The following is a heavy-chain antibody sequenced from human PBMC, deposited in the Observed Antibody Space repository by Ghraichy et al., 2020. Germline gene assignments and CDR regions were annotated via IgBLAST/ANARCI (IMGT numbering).Heavy chain of an antibody. D-gene: IGHD3-3*01. CDR1: GGSISSGSYY. CDR2: IYTSGST. J-gene: IGHJ3*02. Sequence: SETLSLTCTVSGGSISSGSYYWSWIRQPAGKGLEWIGRIYTSGSTNYNPSLKSRVTMSVDTSKNQFSLKLSSVTAADTAVYYCARDRDDFWSGDAFDIWGQGTMVTVSS. V-gene: IGHV4-61*02. CDR3: ARDRDDFWSGDAFDI.